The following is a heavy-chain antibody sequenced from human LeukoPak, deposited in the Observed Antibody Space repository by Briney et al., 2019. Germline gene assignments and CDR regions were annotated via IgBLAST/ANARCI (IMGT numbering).Heavy chain of an antibody. CDR2: IVVGSGNT. Sequence: SVKVSCKASGFTFTSSAMQWVRQARGQRLEWIGWIVVGSGNTNYAQKFQGRVTITADESTSTAYMELSSLRSEDTAVYYCARAREMYYYDSIDYWGQGTLVTVSS. D-gene: IGHD3-22*01. CDR3: ARAREMYYYDSIDY. CDR1: GFTFTSSA. V-gene: IGHV1-58*02. J-gene: IGHJ4*02.